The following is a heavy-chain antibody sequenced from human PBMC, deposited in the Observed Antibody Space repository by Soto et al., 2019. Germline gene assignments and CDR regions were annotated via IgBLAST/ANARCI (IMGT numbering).Heavy chain of an antibody. V-gene: IGHV1-2*04. CDR2: INPNSGGT. D-gene: IGHD2-15*01. Sequence: GASVKVSCKASGYTFTGYYMHWVRQAPGQGLEWMGWINPNSGGTNYAQKFQGWVTMTRDTSISTAYMELSSLRSEDTAVYYCARSGGGSNVNFDYWGQGTQVTVSS. CDR3: ARSGGGSNVNFDY. J-gene: IGHJ4*02. CDR1: GYTFTGYY.